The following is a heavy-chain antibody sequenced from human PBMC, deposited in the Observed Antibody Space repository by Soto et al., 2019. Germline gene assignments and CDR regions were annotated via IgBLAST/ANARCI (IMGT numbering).Heavy chain of an antibody. D-gene: IGHD2-15*01. CDR3: SRIEVVAATDGEIYYYGMDV. CDR2: VSGYNVDT. V-gene: IGHV1-18*01. Sequence: ASVKVSCKASGYSFTSYGISWVRQAPGQGLEWMGWVSGYNVDTIYVQKFQGRVTMTTDTSTSTVHLELRSLTYDDTAVYYCSRIEVVAATDGEIYYYGMDVWGQGTTVTVSS. J-gene: IGHJ6*02. CDR1: GYSFTSYG.